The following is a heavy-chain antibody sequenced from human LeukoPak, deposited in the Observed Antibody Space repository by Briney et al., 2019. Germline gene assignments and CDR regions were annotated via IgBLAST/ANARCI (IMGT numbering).Heavy chain of an antibody. V-gene: IGHV3-11*01. Sequence: GRSLRLSCAASGFTFSDYYMSWVRQAPGKGLEWVSYISSSGSTIYYADSVKGRFTISRDNAKNSLYLQMNSLRAEDTAVYYCARDGRSSGRSWDDYWGQGTLVTVSS. CDR1: GFTFSDYY. CDR3: ARDGRSSGRSWDDY. CDR2: ISSSGSTI. D-gene: IGHD6-19*01. J-gene: IGHJ4*02.